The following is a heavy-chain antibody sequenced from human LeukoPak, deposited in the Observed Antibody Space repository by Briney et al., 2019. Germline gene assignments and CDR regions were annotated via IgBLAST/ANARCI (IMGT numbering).Heavy chain of an antibody. D-gene: IGHD1-26*01. Sequence: GGSLRLSCAASGFTFSSYGMHWVRQAPGKGLEWVSSISSSSSYIYYADSLKGRFTISRDNAKNSLYLQMNSLRAEDTAVYYCAGDDGSYSRSPGFDYWGQGTLVTVSS. CDR1: GFTFSSYG. V-gene: IGHV3-21*01. CDR2: ISSSSSYI. CDR3: AGDDGSYSRSPGFDY. J-gene: IGHJ4*02.